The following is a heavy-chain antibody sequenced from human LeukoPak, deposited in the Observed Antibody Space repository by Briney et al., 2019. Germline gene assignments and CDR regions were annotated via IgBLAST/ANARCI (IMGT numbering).Heavy chain of an antibody. J-gene: IGHJ4*02. Sequence: GGSLRLSCAASGFTFSSYSMNWVRQAPGKGLEWVSSISSSSSYIYYADSVKGRFTISRDNAKNSLYLHMNSLRAEDTAVYYCARIATGGSGWYNYFDYWGQGTLVTVSS. V-gene: IGHV3-21*01. CDR2: ISSSSSYI. CDR1: GFTFSSYS. D-gene: IGHD6-19*01. CDR3: ARIATGGSGWYNYFDY.